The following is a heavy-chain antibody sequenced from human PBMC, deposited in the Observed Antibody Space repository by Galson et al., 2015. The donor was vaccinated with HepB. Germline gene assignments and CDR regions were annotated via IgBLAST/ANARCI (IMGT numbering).Heavy chain of an antibody. D-gene: IGHD3-10*01. V-gene: IGHV3-66*02. Sequence: SLRLSCAASGFTVKSNYMNWVRQAPGKGLEWVSVIYSGGNTYYAASVKGRFTISRDNSKNTLHLQMNSLTIEDTAVYYCARDPYGSGSSQDYWGQGTLVTVSS. CDR2: IYSGGNT. CDR3: ARDPYGSGSSQDY. J-gene: IGHJ4*02. CDR1: GFTVKSNY.